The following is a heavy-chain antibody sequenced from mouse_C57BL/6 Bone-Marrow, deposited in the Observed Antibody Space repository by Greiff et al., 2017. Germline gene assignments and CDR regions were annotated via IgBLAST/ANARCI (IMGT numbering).Heavy chain of an antibody. CDR3: ASRYYGSSYWYFDV. J-gene: IGHJ1*03. D-gene: IGHD1-1*01. CDR2: IYPSDSEN. Sequence: QVQLQQPGAELVRPGSSVKLSCKASGYTFTSYWMDWVKQRPGQGLEWIGNIYPSDSENHYNQKFKDKATLTVDKSSSTAYMQLSSLTSEDSAVYYCASRYYGSSYWYFDVWGTGTTVTVSS. CDR1: GYTFTSYW. V-gene: IGHV1-61*01.